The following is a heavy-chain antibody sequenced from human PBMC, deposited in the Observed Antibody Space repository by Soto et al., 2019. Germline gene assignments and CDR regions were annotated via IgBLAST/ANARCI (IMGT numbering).Heavy chain of an antibody. Sequence: PGGSLILSCAASGFNVNSDYMNWVRQTPGKGLEWVASIYSGETTYYADSVRGRFTISSDKSKNTLYFQLSSLRIEDTAVYYCTRDGRGLGRLSLFEYWGQGVLVTV. D-gene: IGHD2-21*02. CDR1: GFNVNSDY. CDR2: IYSGETT. V-gene: IGHV3-53*01. J-gene: IGHJ4*02. CDR3: TRDGRGLGRLSLFEY.